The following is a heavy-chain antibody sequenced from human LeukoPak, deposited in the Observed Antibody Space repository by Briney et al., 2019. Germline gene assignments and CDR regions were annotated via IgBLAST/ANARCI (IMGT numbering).Heavy chain of an antibody. Sequence: GGSLRLSCAASGFTFDNYAMYWVRQAPGKGLEWVSLISGDGDNTYYADSVKGRFTISRDNSKTSLFLRMDSLTAEDTGIYFCARDYCSGPSCHLFDYWGQGTLLIVSS. D-gene: IGHD2-15*01. CDR3: ARDYCSGPSCHLFDY. V-gene: IGHV3-43*02. CDR1: GFTFDNYA. CDR2: ISGDGDNT. J-gene: IGHJ4*02.